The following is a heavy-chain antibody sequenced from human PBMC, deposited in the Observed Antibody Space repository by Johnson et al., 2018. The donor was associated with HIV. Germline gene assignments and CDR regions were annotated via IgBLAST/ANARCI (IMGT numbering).Heavy chain of an antibody. J-gene: IGHJ3*02. V-gene: IGHV3-30*03. CDR1: GFTFSSYG. CDR3: ARDRGVSREGYGMGGSCYPYIAYIDAFDI. CDR2: ISYDGSNK. Sequence: QMLLVESGGGVVQPGRSLRLSCAASGFTFSSYGMHWVRQAPGKGLEWVAVISYDGSNKYYADSVKGRFTISRDHSKNTLYLQMNSLRSEDTAVYYCARDRGVSREGYGMGGSCYPYIAYIDAFDIWGQGTMVTVSS. D-gene: IGHD2-15*01.